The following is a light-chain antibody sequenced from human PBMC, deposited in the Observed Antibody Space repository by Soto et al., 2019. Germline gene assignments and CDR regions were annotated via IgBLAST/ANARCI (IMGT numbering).Light chain of an antibody. CDR1: QSLQHRNGYNY. Sequence: DFVMSQSPLSLPVTLGEPASISCRSGQSLQHRNGYNYLAWYLQKPGQSPRLLIYLGSLRASGDTDMFRGSGSGTDFTLKISRVEAEDVGVYYCMQALQTPITFGQGTRLEIE. V-gene: IGKV2-28*01. CDR2: LGS. J-gene: IGKJ5*01. CDR3: MQALQTPIT.